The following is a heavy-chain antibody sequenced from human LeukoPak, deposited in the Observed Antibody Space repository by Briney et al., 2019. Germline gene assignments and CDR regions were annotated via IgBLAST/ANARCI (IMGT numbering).Heavy chain of an antibody. CDR2: INTYIGNT. CDR3: ARDQKVGTTATYTPFDP. CDR1: GYSFNRYG. D-gene: IGHD1-26*01. J-gene: IGHJ5*02. V-gene: IGHV1-18*01. Sequence: VSVKVSCKASGYSFNRYGISWVRQAPGQGREWLGWINTYIGNTKYGQKLQGRIAMTTDRSTSTGYLELRSRRSDDTAVYYCARDQKVGTTATYTPFDPWGQGTLVTVSS.